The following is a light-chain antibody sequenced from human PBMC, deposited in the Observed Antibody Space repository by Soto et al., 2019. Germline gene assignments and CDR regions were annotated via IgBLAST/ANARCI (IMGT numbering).Light chain of an antibody. CDR2: DVS. Sequence: QSALTQPPSASGSPGQSVTISCTGTNNDVGRYNYVSWYQQHPGKAPKVIISDVSERPSGVPDRFSGSKSGNTASLTVSGLQAEDEADYYCSSYAGSNIWVFGGGTKSPS. CDR1: NNDVGRYNY. J-gene: IGLJ3*02. V-gene: IGLV2-8*01. CDR3: SSYAGSNIWV.